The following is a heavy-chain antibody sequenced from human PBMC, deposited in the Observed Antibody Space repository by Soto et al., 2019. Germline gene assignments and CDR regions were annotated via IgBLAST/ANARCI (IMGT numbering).Heavy chain of an antibody. CDR3: ARQSSGPFDY. Sequence: QVQLQESGPGLVKPSQTLSLTCTVSGGSISSGGYYWSWIRQHPGKGLEWIGYIYYSGSTYYNPSLKXXVXIXVDTSKNHVSLKLSSVSAADTAVYYCARQSSGPFDYWGQGTLVTVSS. CDR1: GGSISSGGYY. D-gene: IGHD3-22*01. CDR2: IYYSGST. J-gene: IGHJ4*02. V-gene: IGHV4-31*01.